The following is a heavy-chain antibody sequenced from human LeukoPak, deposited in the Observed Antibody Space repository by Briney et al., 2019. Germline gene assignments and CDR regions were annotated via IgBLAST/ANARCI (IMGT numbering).Heavy chain of an antibody. D-gene: IGHD1-26*01. CDR1: GGSISSSNW. CDR3: ARVGGATTLPDY. V-gene: IGHV4-4*02. Sequence: SETLSLTCAVSGGSISSSNWWSWVRQPPGKGLEWIGYIYYSGSTNYNPSLKSRVTISVDTSKNQFSLKLSSVTAADTAVYYCARVGGATTLPDYWGQGTLVTVSS. J-gene: IGHJ4*02. CDR2: IYYSGST.